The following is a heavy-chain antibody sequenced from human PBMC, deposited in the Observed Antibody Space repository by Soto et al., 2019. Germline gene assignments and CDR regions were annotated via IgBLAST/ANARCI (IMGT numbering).Heavy chain of an antibody. V-gene: IGHV1-46*03. CDR1: GYTFTSYY. CDR2: INPSGGST. Sequence: QLQLVQSGAEVKKPGASVKVSCKASGYTFTSYYMHWVRQAPGQGLEWMGIINPSGGSTSYAQKFQGRVTMTRDTSTSTVYMELSSLRSEDTVVYYCARDRTGGSGDYPSPDYWGQGTLVTVSS. D-gene: IGHD4-17*01. J-gene: IGHJ4*02. CDR3: ARDRTGGSGDYPSPDY.